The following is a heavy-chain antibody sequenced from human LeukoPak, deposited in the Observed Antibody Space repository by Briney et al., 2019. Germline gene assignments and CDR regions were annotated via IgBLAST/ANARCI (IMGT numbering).Heavy chain of an antibody. CDR2: INHSGST. Sequence: GSLRLSCAASGFTFSDYYMSWIRQPPGKGLEWIGEINHSGSTNYNPSLKSRVTISVDTSKNQFSLKLSSVTAADTAVYYCATTGGWEPKQTPFDYWGQGTLVTVSS. CDR1: GFTFSDYY. V-gene: IGHV4-34*08. D-gene: IGHD1-26*01. J-gene: IGHJ4*02. CDR3: ATTGGWEPKQTPFDY.